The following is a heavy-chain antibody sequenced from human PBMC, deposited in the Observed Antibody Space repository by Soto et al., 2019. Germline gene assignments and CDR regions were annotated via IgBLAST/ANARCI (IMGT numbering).Heavy chain of an antibody. CDR2: IWYDGSNK. V-gene: IGHV3-33*01. CDR1: GFTFSSYG. D-gene: IGHD3-10*01. J-gene: IGHJ4*02. Sequence: QVQLVESGGGVVQPGRSLRLSCAASGFTFSSYGMHWVRQAPGKGLEWVAVIWYDGSNKYYADSVKGRFTISRDNSKNTVYLKMNSLRAEDTAVYYCARDGGPTYYYGSGSYYGDYWGQGTLVTVSS. CDR3: ARDGGPTYYYGSGSYYGDY.